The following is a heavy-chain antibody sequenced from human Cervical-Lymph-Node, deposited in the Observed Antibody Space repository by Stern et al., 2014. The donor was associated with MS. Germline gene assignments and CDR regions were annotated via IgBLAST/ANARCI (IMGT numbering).Heavy chain of an antibody. CDR3: ARPPPRRKWDDPNYGMDV. D-gene: IGHD1-1*01. CDR2: IYPDDSDI. Sequence: EMQLVESGAEVKKPGESLKISCKGSGYTFTNNWIAWVRQMPGKGLEWMGIIYPDDSDIRYSPSLRAQVTLPADKSIITAYLQWSSLKAADSAVYYCARPPPRRKWDDPNYGMDVWGQGTTVTVSS. CDR1: GYTFTNNW. V-gene: IGHV5-51*03. J-gene: IGHJ6*02.